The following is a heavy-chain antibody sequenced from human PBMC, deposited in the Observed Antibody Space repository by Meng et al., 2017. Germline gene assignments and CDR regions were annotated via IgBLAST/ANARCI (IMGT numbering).Heavy chain of an antibody. V-gene: IGHV1-2*06. D-gene: IGHD3-10*01. CDR2: INPSSGGT. Sequence: QWQRGRSGARVKRPGASVKVTCKASGYTFTGYYMHWVRQAPGQGLEWMGRINPSSGGTNYAQKFQGRVTMTRDTSISTAYMELSRLRSDDTAVYYCARMNYGSGSRRLDYWGQGTLVTVSS. CDR1: GYTFTGYY. J-gene: IGHJ4*02. CDR3: ARMNYGSGSRRLDY.